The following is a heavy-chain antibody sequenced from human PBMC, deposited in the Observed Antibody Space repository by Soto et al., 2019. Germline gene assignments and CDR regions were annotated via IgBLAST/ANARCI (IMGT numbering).Heavy chain of an antibody. D-gene: IGHD2-15*01. V-gene: IGHV4-59*01. J-gene: IGHJ4*02. Sequence: SETLSLTCTVSGGSIISYYWSWIRQPTGKGLEWIGYIYYSGSTNYNPSLKSRVTISVDTSKNQFSLKLSSVTAADTAVYYCARDLGIGYCSGGSCYHYWGQGTLVTVSS. CDR3: ARDLGIGYCSGGSCYHY. CDR1: GGSIISYY. CDR2: IYYSGST.